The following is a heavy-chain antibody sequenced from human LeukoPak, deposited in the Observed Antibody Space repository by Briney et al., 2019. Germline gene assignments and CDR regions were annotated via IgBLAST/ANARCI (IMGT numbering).Heavy chain of an antibody. V-gene: IGHV3-23*01. Sequence: GGSLRLSCAASGFTFSSYAMSWVRQAPGKGPEWVSAISGSGGSTYYADSVKGRFTISRDNSKNTLYLQMNSLRAEDTAVYYCAKSAVRFLEPLGFDPWGQGTLVTVSS. J-gene: IGHJ5*02. D-gene: IGHD3-3*01. CDR2: ISGSGGST. CDR3: AKSAVRFLEPLGFDP. CDR1: GFTFSSYA.